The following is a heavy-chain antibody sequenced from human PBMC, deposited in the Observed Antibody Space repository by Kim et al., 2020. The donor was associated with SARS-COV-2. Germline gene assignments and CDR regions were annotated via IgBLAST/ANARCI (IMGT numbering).Heavy chain of an antibody. V-gene: IGHV3-23*01. Sequence: GGSLRLSCAASGFTFSSYAMSWVRQAPGKGLEWVSAISGSGGSTYYADSVKGRFTISRDNSKNTLYLQMNSLRAEDTAVYYCAKDKTYILDWYYDIWSVYSLSRDYYCGMDVWGQGTTVTVSS. CDR3: AKDKTYILDWYYDIWSVYSLSRDYYCGMDV. D-gene: IGHD3-3*01. CDR1: GFTFSSYA. CDR2: ISGSGGST. J-gene: IGHJ6*02.